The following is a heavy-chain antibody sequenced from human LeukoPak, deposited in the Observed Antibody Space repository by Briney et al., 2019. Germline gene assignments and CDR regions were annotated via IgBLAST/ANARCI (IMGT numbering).Heavy chain of an antibody. CDR2: ISSSSSYM. Sequence: GGSLRLSCAASGFTFSTYSMNWVRQAPGKGLEWVSSISSSSSYMYYADSVKGRFTISRDNAKNSLYLQMSSLRAEDTAVYYCARGKWFGELGYDYWGQGTLVTVSS. CDR1: GFTFSTYS. D-gene: IGHD3-10*01. V-gene: IGHV3-21*01. CDR3: ARGKWFGELGYDY. J-gene: IGHJ4*02.